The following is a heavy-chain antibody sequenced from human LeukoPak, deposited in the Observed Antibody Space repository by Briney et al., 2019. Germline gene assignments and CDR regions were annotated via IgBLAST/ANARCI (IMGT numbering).Heavy chain of an antibody. CDR2: ITGTGGK. J-gene: IGHJ4*02. D-gene: IGHD2-15*01. Sequence: PGGSLRLSCAVSGFTLTNLGVSWVRQAPGKGLEWVSIITGTGGKYYGDSVKGRFVLSRDNFKNTVYMQMSSLRAEDTATYYCAKDYCRDGNCPFPFLDSWGQGTLVTVSS. V-gene: IGHV3-23*01. CDR3: AKDYCRDGNCPFPFLDS. CDR1: GFTLTNLG.